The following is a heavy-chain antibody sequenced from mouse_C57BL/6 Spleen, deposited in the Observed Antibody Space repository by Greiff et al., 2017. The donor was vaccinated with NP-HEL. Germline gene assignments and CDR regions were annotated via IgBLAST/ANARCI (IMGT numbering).Heavy chain of an antibody. J-gene: IGHJ1*03. CDR1: GFTFSDYY. Sequence: EVKVVESGGGLVQPGGSLKLSCAASGFTFSDYYMYWVRQTPEKRLEWVAYISNGGGSTYYPDTVKGRFTISRDNAKNTLYLQMSRLKSEDTAMYYCARHDRLRWYFDVWGTGTTVTVSS. D-gene: IGHD1-1*01. V-gene: IGHV5-12*01. CDR3: ARHDRLRWYFDV. CDR2: ISNGGGST.